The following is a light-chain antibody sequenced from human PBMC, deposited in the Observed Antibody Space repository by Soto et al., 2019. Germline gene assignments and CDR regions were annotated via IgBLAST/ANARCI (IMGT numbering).Light chain of an antibody. CDR1: QSVSSY. V-gene: IGKV3-11*01. CDR2: DAS. J-gene: IGKJ5*01. CDR3: QQRSKG. Sequence: EIVLTQSPATLSLSPGERATLSCRASQSVSSYLAWYQQKPGQAPRLLIYDASNRATGIPARFSGSGSGTDFTLTISSLEPEDFAVYYCQQRSKGFGPGTRLEIK.